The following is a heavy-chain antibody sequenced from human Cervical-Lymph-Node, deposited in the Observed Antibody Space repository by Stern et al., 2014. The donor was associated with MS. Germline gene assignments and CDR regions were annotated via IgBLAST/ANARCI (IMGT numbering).Heavy chain of an antibody. Sequence: VQLVESGAEVKKPGSSVKVSCKASGGTFSSYAISWVRQAPGQGLEWMGGIIPIFGTANYAQKFQGRVTIAAAETTSTAYMELSSLRSEDTAVYYCARGELKEGLVRGMDVWGQGTTVTVSS. D-gene: IGHD1-26*01. CDR3: ARGELKEGLVRGMDV. V-gene: IGHV1-69*01. CDR1: GGTFSSYA. J-gene: IGHJ6*02. CDR2: IIPIFGTA.